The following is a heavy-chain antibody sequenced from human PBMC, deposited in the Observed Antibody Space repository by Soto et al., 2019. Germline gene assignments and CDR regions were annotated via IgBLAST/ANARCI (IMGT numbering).Heavy chain of an antibody. CDR3: ATDEVEVAAFAEYFEH. D-gene: IGHD2-15*01. CDR2: IIPISGTA. V-gene: IGHV1-69*06. J-gene: IGHJ1*01. CDR1: VGTFRRYA. Sequence: SVHVSRLHSVGTFRRYAICWVRQAPAQGLEWMGVIIPISGTANYAYKFQRRVTITADKTTSTAYTELSRMRSEDTAVYYCATDEVEVAAFAEYFEHWGQGTLVTVSS.